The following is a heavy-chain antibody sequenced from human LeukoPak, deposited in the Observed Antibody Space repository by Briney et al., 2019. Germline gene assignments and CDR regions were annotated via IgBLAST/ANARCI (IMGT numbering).Heavy chain of an antibody. CDR2: IRYDGSNK. CDR1: GFTFSSYG. CDR3: AKSHVSTATGTGRYFDY. V-gene: IGHV3-30*02. D-gene: IGHD3-9*01. J-gene: IGHJ4*02. Sequence: PGGSLRLSCAASGFTFSSYGMHWVRQAPGKGLEWVAFIRYDGSNKYYADSVKGRFAISRDNSKHTVYLQMDSLRAEDTAVYYCAKSHVSTATGTGRYFDYWGQGTLVTVSS.